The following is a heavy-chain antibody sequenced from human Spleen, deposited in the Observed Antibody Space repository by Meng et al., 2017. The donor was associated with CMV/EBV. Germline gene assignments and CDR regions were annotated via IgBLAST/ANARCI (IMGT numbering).Heavy chain of an antibody. V-gene: IGHV3-21*01. CDR3: AGEGRGFGESEVGY. Sequence: GGSLRLSCVGSGFAASKFSFSASGMTWVRQAPGKGLEWVSSISSRSDYIYYADSVRGRFTISRDNAKNSLFLQMDRLRADDTAVYYCAGEGRGFGESEVGYWGQGTLVTVSS. J-gene: IGHJ4*02. CDR1: GFAASKFSFSASG. D-gene: IGHD3-10*01. CDR2: ISSRSDYI.